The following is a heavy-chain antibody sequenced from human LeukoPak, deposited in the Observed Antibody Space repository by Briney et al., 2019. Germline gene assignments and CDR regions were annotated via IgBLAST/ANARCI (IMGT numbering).Heavy chain of an antibody. Sequence: SQTLSLTCTVSGGSISSGGYYWSWIRQHPGKGLEWIGYIYYSGSTYYNPSLKSRVTISVDTSKNQFSLKLSSVTAADTAVYYCAREETYGSGSYVDHWGQGTLVTVSS. CDR3: AREETYGSGSYVDH. V-gene: IGHV4-31*03. CDR1: GGSISSGGYY. D-gene: IGHD3-10*01. J-gene: IGHJ4*02. CDR2: IYYSGST.